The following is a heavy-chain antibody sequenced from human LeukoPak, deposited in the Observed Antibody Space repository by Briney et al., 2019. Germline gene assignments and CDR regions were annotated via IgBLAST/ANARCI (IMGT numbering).Heavy chain of an antibody. Sequence: GGSLRLSCGASGFTFSSFWMHWVRQAPEKGLVWVSRINSDGSITTYADSVKGRFTISRDNAKNTLYLQMNSLTAEDTAVYYCARPHTGFDSWGQGTLVTVSS. J-gene: IGHJ4*02. CDR2: INSDGSIT. V-gene: IGHV3-74*01. CDR3: ARPHTGFDS. CDR1: GFTFSSFW.